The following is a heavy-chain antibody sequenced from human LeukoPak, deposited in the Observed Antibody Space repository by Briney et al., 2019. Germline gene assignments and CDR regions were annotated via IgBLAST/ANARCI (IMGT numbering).Heavy chain of an antibody. CDR3: AGRRIVVLKTGADFDY. J-gene: IGHJ4*02. CDR2: IYYSGST. V-gene: IGHV4-39*01. Sequence: PSETLSLTCKVSGGSISSSNFYWGWIRQSPGKGLEWIGSIYYSGSTYYNPSLKSRVTISVDSSKSQFSLRLSSVTAADTAVYYCAGRRIVVLKTGADFDYWGQGTLVTVSS. CDR1: GGSISSSNFY. D-gene: IGHD3-22*01.